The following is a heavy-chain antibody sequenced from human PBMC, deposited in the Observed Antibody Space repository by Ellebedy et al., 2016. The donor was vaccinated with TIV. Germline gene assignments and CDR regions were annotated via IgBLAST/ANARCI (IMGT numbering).Heavy chain of an antibody. CDR1: GFTFNKYA. CDR3: VKSDYGDFWFFQH. CDR2: ISGNGGST. Sequence: GESLKISXSGSGFTFNKYAMNWVRQAPGKGLDYVSGISGNGGSTYYADSVKGRFFISRDNSKNTLFLQMSSLSPGDTAVYYYVKSDYGDFWFFQHWGQGTLVTFSS. J-gene: IGHJ1*01. V-gene: IGHV3-64D*06. D-gene: IGHD4-17*01.